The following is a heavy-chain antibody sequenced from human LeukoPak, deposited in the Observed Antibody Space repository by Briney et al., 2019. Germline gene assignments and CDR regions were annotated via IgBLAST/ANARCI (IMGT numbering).Heavy chain of an antibody. D-gene: IGHD3/OR15-3a*01. CDR2: ISYDGSNK. Sequence: GRSLRLSCAASGFTFSSYGMHWVRQAPGKGLEWVAVISYDGSNKYYADSVKGRFTISRDNSKNTLYLQMNSLRAEDTAVYYSAQVKCLGQALDYWGQGTLVTVSS. CDR3: AQVKCLGQALDY. J-gene: IGHJ4*02. V-gene: IGHV3-30*03. CDR1: GFTFSSYG.